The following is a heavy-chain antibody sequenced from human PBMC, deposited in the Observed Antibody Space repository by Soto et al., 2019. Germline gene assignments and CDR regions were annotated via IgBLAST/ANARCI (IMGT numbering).Heavy chain of an antibody. Sequence: QVQLVQSGAEVKKPGASVKVSCKASGYTFSSYGFSWVRQAPGQGLEWMGWISAYTGNTKYTQRLQGRVTMTTDTSTSTAYMELRSLRSDDTAVYYCAGDGAWLGSTIDWYDPWGQGTQVTVSS. J-gene: IGHJ5*02. D-gene: IGHD6-19*01. CDR1: GYTFSSYG. V-gene: IGHV1-18*01. CDR3: AGDGAWLGSTIDWYDP. CDR2: ISAYTGNT.